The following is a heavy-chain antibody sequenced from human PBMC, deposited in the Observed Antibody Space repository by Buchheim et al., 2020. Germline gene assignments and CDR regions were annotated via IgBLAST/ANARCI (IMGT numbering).Heavy chain of an antibody. CDR2: ISSSSSYT. D-gene: IGHD3-9*01. CDR3: ARIWELRYFDWLSNYYFDY. CDR1: GFTFSDYY. V-gene: IGHV3-11*06. Sequence: QVQLVESGGGLVKPGGSLRLSYAASGFTFSDYYMSWIRQAPGQGLEWVSYISSSSSYTNYADSVKGRFTISRDNAKNSLYLQMNSLRAEDTAVYYCARIWELRYFDWLSNYYFDYWGQGTL. J-gene: IGHJ4*02.